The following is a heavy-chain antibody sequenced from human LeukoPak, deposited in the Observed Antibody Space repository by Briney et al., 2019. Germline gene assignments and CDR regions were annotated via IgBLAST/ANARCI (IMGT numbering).Heavy chain of an antibody. V-gene: IGHV3-48*03. D-gene: IGHD2-2*01. CDR1: GFTFNTYE. Sequence: GGSLRLSCAASGFTFNTYEMSWVRQAPGKGLEWVSCVSSSGTTMYHADSVKGRFTISRDNAKDSLYLQMNSLRAEDAAVYYCARRYCSSASCLFDYWGQGTLVTVSS. J-gene: IGHJ4*02. CDR3: ARRYCSSASCLFDY. CDR2: VSSSGTTM.